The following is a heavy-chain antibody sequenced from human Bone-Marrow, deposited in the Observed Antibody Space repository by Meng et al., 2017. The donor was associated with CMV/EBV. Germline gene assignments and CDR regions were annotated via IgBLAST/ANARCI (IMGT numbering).Heavy chain of an antibody. V-gene: IGHV3-49*04. Sequence: GESLKISCTASGFTFGDYAMSWVRQAPGKGLEWVGFIRSKAYGGTTEYAASVKGRFTISRDDSKSIAYLQMNSLKTEDTAVYYCTRDRTEYFDYWGQGALVTFYS. CDR1: GFTFGDYA. CDR3: TRDRTEYFDY. J-gene: IGHJ4*02. CDR2: IRSKAYGGTT. D-gene: IGHD4-17*01.